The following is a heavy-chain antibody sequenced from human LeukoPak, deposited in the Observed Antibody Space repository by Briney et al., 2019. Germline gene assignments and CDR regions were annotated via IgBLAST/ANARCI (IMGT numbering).Heavy chain of an antibody. CDR1: GFTFSSYA. J-gene: IGHJ4*02. V-gene: IGHV3-23*01. Sequence: GGSLRLSCAASGFTFSSYAMSWVRQAPGKGLEWVSAISGSGGSTYYAESVKGRFTISRENSKNTLYLQLNSLRAEDTAVYYCATRIFVPDTAMVDWGQGTLVTVSS. CDR3: ATRIFVPDTAMVD. CDR2: ISGSGGST. D-gene: IGHD5-18*01.